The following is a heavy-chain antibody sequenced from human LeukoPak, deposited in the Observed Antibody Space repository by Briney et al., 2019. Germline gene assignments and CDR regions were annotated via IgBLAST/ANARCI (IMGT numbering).Heavy chain of an antibody. CDR3: ARGDIGYCSGGSCYSKSCFDY. CDR1: GFTFSSYW. D-gene: IGHD2-15*01. Sequence: PGGSLRLSCAASGFTFSSYWMSWVRQAPGKGLEWVANIKQDGSEKYYVDSVKGRFTISRDNAKNSLYLQMNSLRAEDTAVYYCARGDIGYCSGGSCYSKSCFDYWGQGTLVTVSS. CDR2: IKQDGSEK. J-gene: IGHJ4*02. V-gene: IGHV3-7*01.